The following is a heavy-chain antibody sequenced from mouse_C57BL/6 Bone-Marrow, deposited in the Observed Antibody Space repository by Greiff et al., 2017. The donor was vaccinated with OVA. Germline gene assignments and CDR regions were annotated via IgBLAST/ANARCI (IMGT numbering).Heavy chain of an antibody. CDR1: GYSITSGYD. J-gene: IGHJ3*01. D-gene: IGHD2-2*01. CDR3: ARGGYAWFAY. Sequence: DVMLVESGPGMVKPSQSLSLTCTVTGYSITSGYDWHWIRHFPGNKLEWMGYISYSGSTNYNPSLKSRISITHDTSKNHFFLKLNSVTTEDTATYYCARGGYAWFAYWGQGTLVTVSA. V-gene: IGHV3-1*01. CDR2: ISYSGST.